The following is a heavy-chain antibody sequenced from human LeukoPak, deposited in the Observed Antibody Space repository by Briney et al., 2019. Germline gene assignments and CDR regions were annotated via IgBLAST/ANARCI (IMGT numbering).Heavy chain of an antibody. Sequence: SQTLSLTCTVSGGSTSSYYWSWIRQPPGKGLEWIGYIYYSGSTNCNPSLKSRATISVDTSKNQFSLKLSSVTAADTAVYYCAGSGGVFYYFDYWGQGTLVTVSS. CDR3: AGSGGVFYYFDY. CDR1: GGSTSSYY. D-gene: IGHD2-15*01. CDR2: IYYSGST. J-gene: IGHJ4*02. V-gene: IGHV4-59*01.